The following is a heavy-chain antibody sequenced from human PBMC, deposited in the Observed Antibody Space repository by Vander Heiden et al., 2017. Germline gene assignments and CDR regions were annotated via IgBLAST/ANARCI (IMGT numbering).Heavy chain of an antibody. CDR1: GLTFTNLH. V-gene: IGHV3-21*01. CDR3: ARGPYGGSYPARYYFDY. J-gene: IGHJ4*02. D-gene: IGHD1-26*01. CDR2: ISSRSSKV. Sequence: EVLLVESGGGLVKPGGSLRLSCAASGLTFTNLHMHWVRQAPGKGLEWVSSISSRSSKVSYADSVKGRFTISRDNAKNSLYLQMNSLRAEDTAVYYCARGPYGGSYPARYYFDYWGQGTLVTVSS.